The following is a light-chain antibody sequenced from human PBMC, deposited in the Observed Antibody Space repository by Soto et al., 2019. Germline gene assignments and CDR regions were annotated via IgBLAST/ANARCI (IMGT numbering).Light chain of an antibody. J-gene: IGKJ4*01. CDR1: QSVSSN. CDR3: QQYIRWPLT. V-gene: IGKV3-15*01. CDR2: GAS. Sequence: IVMTQSPATLSVSQGERATLSCRASQSVSSNLAWYQQKPGQAPSLLIYGASTRATGTPARFSGSGSGTEFTLTISSLQSEDFAVYYCQQYIRWPLTFGGGTKVDI.